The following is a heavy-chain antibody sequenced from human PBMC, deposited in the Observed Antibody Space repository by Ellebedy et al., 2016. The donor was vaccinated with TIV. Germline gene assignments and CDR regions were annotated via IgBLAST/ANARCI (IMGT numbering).Heavy chain of an antibody. CDR3: GRDYWGSIDY. V-gene: IGHV4-59*01. J-gene: IGHJ4*02. CDR2: VSVNGSD. CDR1: GGSFTNYA. Sequence: SETLSLTXTVSGGSFTNYAWGWIRQPPGKRLEWIAYVSVNGSDNFNPSLKSRVTMSLDTSKKQFSLNLRSVSAADTAIYFCGRDYWGSIDYWGQGTLVTVSS. D-gene: IGHD3-10*01.